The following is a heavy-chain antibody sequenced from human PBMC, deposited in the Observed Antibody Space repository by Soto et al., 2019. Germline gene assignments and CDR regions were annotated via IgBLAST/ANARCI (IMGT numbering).Heavy chain of an antibody. V-gene: IGHV3-23*01. D-gene: IGHD6-19*01. Sequence: EVQLLESGGGLVQPGGSLRLSCAASGFTFSSYAMNWVRQAPGKGLEWVSVISGIGGNTYYADSVKGRFTISRDNSKNTLYLQMNSLRAEDTAVYYCASRNSGWYFDYWGQGTRVTVSS. CDR2: ISGIGGNT. CDR1: GFTFSSYA. J-gene: IGHJ4*02. CDR3: ASRNSGWYFDY.